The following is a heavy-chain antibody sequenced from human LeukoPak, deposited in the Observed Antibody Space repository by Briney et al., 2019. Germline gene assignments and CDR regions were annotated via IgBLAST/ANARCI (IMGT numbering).Heavy chain of an antibody. Sequence: SVKVSCKASGGTFSSYAISWVRQAPGQGLEWMGGIIPIFGTANYAQKFQGRVTITTDESTSTAYMELSSLRSEDTAVYYCARLIAVAGTKDYWGQGTLVTVSS. J-gene: IGHJ4*02. CDR3: ARLIAVAGTKDY. V-gene: IGHV1-69*05. CDR2: IIPIFGTA. CDR1: GGTFSSYA. D-gene: IGHD6-19*01.